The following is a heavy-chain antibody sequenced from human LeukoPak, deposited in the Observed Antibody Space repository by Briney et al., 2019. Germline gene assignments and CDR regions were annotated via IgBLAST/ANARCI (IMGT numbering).Heavy chain of an antibody. V-gene: IGHV3-48*04. CDR1: GFTFSSYG. CDR3: ARTSYGSGTWDY. CDR2: ISSSGSTI. Sequence: PGGSLRLSCAASGFTFSSYGMHWVRQAPGRGLEWVSYISSSGSTIYYADSVKGRFTISRDNAKNSLYLQMNSLRAEDTAVYYCARTSYGSGTWDYWGQGTLVTVSS. D-gene: IGHD3-10*01. J-gene: IGHJ4*02.